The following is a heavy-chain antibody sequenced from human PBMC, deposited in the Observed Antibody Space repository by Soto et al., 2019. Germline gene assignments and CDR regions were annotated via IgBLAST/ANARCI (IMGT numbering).Heavy chain of an antibody. J-gene: IGHJ5*02. Sequence: QVQLQQWGAGLLKPSETLSLTCAVYGGSFSGYYWNWIRQPPGKGLEWIGEIDHSGYTNYNPSLKSRVTISVVTSKNQFSLRLTSVTAADTAVYYCARVRDWFDPWGQGTLVTVSS. CDR2: IDHSGYT. CDR1: GGSFSGYY. CDR3: ARVRDWFDP. D-gene: IGHD3-3*01. V-gene: IGHV4-34*01.